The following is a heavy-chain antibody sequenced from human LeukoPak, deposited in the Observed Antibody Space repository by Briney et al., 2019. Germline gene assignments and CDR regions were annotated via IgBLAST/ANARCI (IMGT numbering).Heavy chain of an antibody. CDR3: ASRDPCSGGRCFGLGY. CDR2: ISESGDYT. J-gene: IGHJ4*02. CDR1: GFTFSSYG. V-gene: IGHV3-23*01. Sequence: GGSLRLSCAASGFTFSSYGIHWVRQAPGKGLEWVSLISESGDYTCYADSVKGRFTISRDNSKNTIYLQMNSLRAEDTAVYYCASRDPCSGGRCFGLGYWGQGTLVTVSS. D-gene: IGHD2-15*01.